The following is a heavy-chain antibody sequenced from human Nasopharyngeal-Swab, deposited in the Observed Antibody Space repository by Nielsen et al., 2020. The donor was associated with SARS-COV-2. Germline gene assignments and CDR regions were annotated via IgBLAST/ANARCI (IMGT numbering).Heavy chain of an antibody. CDR2: IYPGDSDT. Sequence: GESLKISCKGSGYSFTSYWIGWVRQMPGKGLEWMGIIYPGDSDTRYSPSFQGQVTISADKSISTAYLQWGSLKASDTAMYYCARRSSIAAYYYYMDVWGKGTTVTVSS. V-gene: IGHV5-51*01. CDR1: GYSFTSYW. D-gene: IGHD6-25*01. J-gene: IGHJ6*03. CDR3: ARRSSIAAYYYYMDV.